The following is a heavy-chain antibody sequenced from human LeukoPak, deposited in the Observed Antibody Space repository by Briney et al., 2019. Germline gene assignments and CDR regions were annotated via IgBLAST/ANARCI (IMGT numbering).Heavy chain of an antibody. CDR1: GFTFSSYG. Sequence: GGSLRLSCAASGFTFSSYGMHWVRQAPGKGLEGVAVISYDGSNKYYADSVKGRFTISRDNSKNTLYLQMNSLRAEDTAVYYCAKDLVPYCGGDCYFDYWGQGTLVTVSS. V-gene: IGHV3-30*18. CDR3: AKDLVPYCGGDCYFDY. D-gene: IGHD2-21*02. CDR2: ISYDGSNK. J-gene: IGHJ4*02.